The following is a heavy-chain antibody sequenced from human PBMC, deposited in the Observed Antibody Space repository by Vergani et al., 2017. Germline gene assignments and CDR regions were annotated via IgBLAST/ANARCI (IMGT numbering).Heavy chain of an antibody. D-gene: IGHD2/OR15-2a*01. V-gene: IGHV3-30*02. J-gene: IGHJ1*01. CDR1: GFTFRIYG. CDR3: TKAGRYGNDNFHDS. Sequence: VELLESGGGLAKPGGSLRLTCIASGFTFRIYGMHWGRQAPGKGLEWVAFIRYDGTKRFYGDSVKGRFTISRDNSQTTVFLQMNSLRADASAVYYCTKAGRYGNDNFHDSWGQGALVTVAS. CDR2: IRYDGTKR.